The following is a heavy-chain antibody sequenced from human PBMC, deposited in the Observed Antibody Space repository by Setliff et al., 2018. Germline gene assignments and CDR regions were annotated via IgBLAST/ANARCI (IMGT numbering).Heavy chain of an antibody. V-gene: IGHV1-46*01. CDR3: ARAGLAAAGRKGVFDH. Sequence: ASVKVSCKATGYTLSRHYMHWVRQAPGQGLEWMGLINPGGGSASSTQKFECRVTMTRDTYTSTVYMELNSLTSDDTAVYYCARAGLAAAGRKGVFDHWGQGTLVTVSS. CDR1: GYTLSRHY. D-gene: IGHD6-25*01. J-gene: IGHJ4*02. CDR2: INPGGGSA.